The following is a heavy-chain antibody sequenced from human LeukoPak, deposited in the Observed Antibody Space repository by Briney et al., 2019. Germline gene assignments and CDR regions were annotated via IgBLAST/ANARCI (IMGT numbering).Heavy chain of an antibody. J-gene: IGHJ6*03. CDR2: INPNSGGT. CDR1: GYTFTGYY. V-gene: IGHV1-2*02. Sequence: ASVKVSCKASGYTFTGYYMHWVRQAPGQGLEWMGWINPNSGGTNYAQKFQGRVTMTRDTSISTAYMELSRLRSDDTAVYYCATRRGGGLAKRTENYYYYYMDVWGKGTTVTISS. D-gene: IGHD3-16*01. CDR3: ATRRGGGLAKRTENYYYYYMDV.